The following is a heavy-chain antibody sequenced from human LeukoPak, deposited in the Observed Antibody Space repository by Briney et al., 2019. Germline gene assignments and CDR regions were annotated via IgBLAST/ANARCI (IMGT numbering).Heavy chain of an antibody. J-gene: IGHJ4*02. CDR1: GFTFRTYP. CDR2: LSYDGSTT. CDR3: AKSLEMATVMSAFDY. Sequence: PGGSLRLSCAASGFTFRTYPIHWVRQAPCKGLEWVAVLSYDGSTTYYADSVKGRFTFSRGSSENTVFLQMNSLRAEDSAVYYYAKSLEMATVMSAFDYWGQGTLVTVSS. V-gene: IGHV3-30*04. D-gene: IGHD5-24*01.